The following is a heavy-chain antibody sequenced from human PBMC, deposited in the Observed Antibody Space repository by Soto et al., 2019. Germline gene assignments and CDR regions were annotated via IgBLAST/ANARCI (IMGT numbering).Heavy chain of an antibody. V-gene: IGHV1-2*02. D-gene: IGHD3-16*01. CDR3: ARDRASGGYYYYGMDV. J-gene: IGHJ6*02. CDR1: GYTFTGYY. Sequence: WASVKVSCKASGYTFTGYYMHWVRQAPGQGLEWMGWINPNSGGTNYAQKFQGRVTMTRDTSISTAYMELSRLRSDDTAVYYCARDRASGGYYYYGMDVWGQGTTVTVSS. CDR2: INPNSGGT.